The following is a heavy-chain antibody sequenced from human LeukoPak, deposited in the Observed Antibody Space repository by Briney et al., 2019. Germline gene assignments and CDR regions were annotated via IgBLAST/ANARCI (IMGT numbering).Heavy chain of an antibody. CDR2: IIPIFGTA. D-gene: IGHD3-3*01. CDR1: GGTFSSYA. CDR3: ARGEVLRFLEWDYYYYMDV. J-gene: IGHJ6*03. V-gene: IGHV1-69*05. Sequence: GAPVKVSCKASGGTFSSYAISWVRQAPGQGLEWMGGIIPIFGTANYAQKFQGRVTITTDESTSTAYMELSSLRSEDTAVYYCARGEVLRFLEWDYYYYMDVWGKGTTVTVSS.